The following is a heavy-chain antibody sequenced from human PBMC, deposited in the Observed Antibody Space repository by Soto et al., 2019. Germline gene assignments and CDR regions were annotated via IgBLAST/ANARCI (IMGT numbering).Heavy chain of an antibody. CDR3: ARDHQSYYDFWSGYLGYYYYGMDV. CDR1: GYTFTSSG. CDR2: ISAYNGNT. J-gene: IGHJ6*02. V-gene: IGHV1-18*01. Sequence: ASVKVSCKASGYTFTSSGISWVRQAPGQGLEWIGWISAYNGNTNYAQKLQGRVTMTTDTSTSTAYMELRSLRSDDTAVYYCARDHQSYYDFWSGYLGYYYYGMDVWGQGTTVTVSS. D-gene: IGHD3-3*01.